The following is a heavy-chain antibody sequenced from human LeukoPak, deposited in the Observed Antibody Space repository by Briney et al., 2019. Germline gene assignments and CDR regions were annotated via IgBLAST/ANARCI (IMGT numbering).Heavy chain of an antibody. V-gene: IGHV4-39*01. CDR2: IYYSRNT. J-gene: IGHJ6*02. CDR3: SRSRRDGYHDYFGMDV. D-gene: IGHD5-24*01. Sequence: ASETLSLTCTVSGGSISSTSYYWGWIRQPPGKGLEWIASIYYSRNTYYNPSLESRVTISVHTSENQFSLRLRSVTAADTAVYYCSRSRRDGYHDYFGMDVWGLGTTVTVSS. CDR1: GGSISSTSYY.